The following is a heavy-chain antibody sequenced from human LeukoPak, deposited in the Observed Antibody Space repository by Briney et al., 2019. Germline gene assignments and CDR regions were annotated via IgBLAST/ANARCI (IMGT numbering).Heavy chain of an antibody. CDR3: AKDRTYSAYAALDY. Sequence: PGRSLRLSCAASGFTFDDYSMHWVRQAPGKGLEWVSGISWNRGSAGYADSVKGRFTISRDSAKNSLYLQMNSLRTEDTALYYCAKDRTYSAYAALDYWGQGTLVTVSS. J-gene: IGHJ4*02. V-gene: IGHV3-9*01. D-gene: IGHD5-12*01. CDR2: ISWNRGSA. CDR1: GFTFDDYS.